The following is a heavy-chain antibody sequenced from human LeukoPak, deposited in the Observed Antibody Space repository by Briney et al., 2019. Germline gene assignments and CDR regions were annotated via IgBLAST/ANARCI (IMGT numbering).Heavy chain of an antibody. CDR1: GYTLTSYD. Sequence: ASVRVSCKASGYTLTSYDINWVRQATGQGLEWMGWMNPNSGNTGYAQKFQGRVTMTRDTSISTAYMELSRLRSDDTAVYYCARSYQLLVGLLDYWGQGTLVTVSS. CDR2: MNPNSGNT. D-gene: IGHD2-2*01. J-gene: IGHJ4*02. V-gene: IGHV1-8*01. CDR3: ARSYQLLVGLLDY.